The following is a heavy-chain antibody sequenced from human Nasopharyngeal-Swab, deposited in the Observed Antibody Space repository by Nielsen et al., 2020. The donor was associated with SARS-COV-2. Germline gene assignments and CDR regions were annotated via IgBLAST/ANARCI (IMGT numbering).Heavy chain of an antibody. V-gene: IGHV1-8*01. CDR1: GYTFTSYD. Sequence: ASVKVSCKASGYTFTSYDINWVRQATGQGLEWMGWMNPNSGNTGYAQKFQGRVTMTRHTSIRTAYMELSSLRSEDTAVYYCARDLVFLGADIWGQGTMVTVSS. CDR3: ARDLVFLGADI. J-gene: IGHJ3*02. D-gene: IGHD3-16*01. CDR2: MNPNSGNT.